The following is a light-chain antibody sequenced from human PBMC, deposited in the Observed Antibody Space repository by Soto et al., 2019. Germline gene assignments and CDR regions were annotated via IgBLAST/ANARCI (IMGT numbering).Light chain of an antibody. CDR3: QQYNIWPQT. CDR1: QNLRSS. Sequence: LITQSPATLSVSPGERATLSCRASQNLRSSLAWYQQKTGQAPRILIYGASTRDTGIPARFSGSGSGTECTLTISSLQSEDFKVYFCQQYNIWPQTFGQGTKVDIK. CDR2: GAS. V-gene: IGKV3-15*01. J-gene: IGKJ1*01.